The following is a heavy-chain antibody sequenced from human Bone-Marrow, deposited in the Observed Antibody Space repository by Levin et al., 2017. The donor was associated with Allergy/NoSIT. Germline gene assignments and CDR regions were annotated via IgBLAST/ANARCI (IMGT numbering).Heavy chain of an antibody. CDR1: GFTLRSFG. V-gene: IGHV3-30*03. Sequence: QSGGSLRLSCTVSGFTLRSFGMHWVRQAPGKGLEWVAVISYDGTNEEYVDSVKGRFTISRDNSKNTLYLQMNSLGAEDTAVYYCARGAKELDYWGQGTLVTVSS. D-gene: IGHD3-10*01. CDR3: ARGAKELDY. J-gene: IGHJ4*02. CDR2: ISYDGTNE.